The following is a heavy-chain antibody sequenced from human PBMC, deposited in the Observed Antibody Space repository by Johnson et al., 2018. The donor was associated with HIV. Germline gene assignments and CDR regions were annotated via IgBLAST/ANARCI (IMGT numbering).Heavy chain of an antibody. D-gene: IGHD6-13*01. J-gene: IGHJ3*02. CDR3: AKDRKGSSSWLRSGVAFDI. CDR1: RFTFHSYA. Sequence: VQLVESGGGVAQPGRYLRLSSTASRFTFHSYAMSWVRQAPGKGLEWVGRTRNKANSYTTEYAASVKGRFTIPRDNAKNSLYLQMNSLRAEDTALYYCAKDRKGSSSWLRSGVAFDIWGQGTMVTVSS. V-gene: IGHV3-72*01. CDR2: TRNKANSYTT.